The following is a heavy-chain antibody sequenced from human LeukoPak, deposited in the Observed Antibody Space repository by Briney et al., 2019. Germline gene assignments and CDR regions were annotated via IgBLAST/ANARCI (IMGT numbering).Heavy chain of an antibody. CDR1: GFTYRNYA. J-gene: IGHJ4*02. Sequence: GGSLRLSCAVSGFTYRNYAMSWVRQAPGKGLEWVSTINGYGSNTYYADSVKGRFSISRDNSNNTLSLQMNSLRAEDTAVYYCAKVPDYDCWNEISSSFDYWGQGTLVTVSS. CDR3: AKVPDYDCWNEISSSFDY. D-gene: IGHD3-3*01. V-gene: IGHV3-23*01. CDR2: INGYGSNT.